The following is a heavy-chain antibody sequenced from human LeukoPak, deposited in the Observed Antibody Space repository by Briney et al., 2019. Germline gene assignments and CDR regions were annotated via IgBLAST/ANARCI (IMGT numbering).Heavy chain of an antibody. V-gene: IGHV1-2*02. J-gene: IGHJ4*02. CDR3: ARDNCSGGSCYRYFDY. Sequence: ASVKVSCKASGYTFTGYYMHWVRQAPGQGLEWMGWINPNSGGTKYAQKFQDRVTMTRDTSISTAYMELSRLRSDDAAVYYCARDNCSGGSCYRYFDYWGQGTLVTVSS. CDR2: INPNSGGT. D-gene: IGHD2-15*01. CDR1: GYTFTGYY.